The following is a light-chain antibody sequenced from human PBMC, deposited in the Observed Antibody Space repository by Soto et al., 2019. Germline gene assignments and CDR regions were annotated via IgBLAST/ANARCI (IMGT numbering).Light chain of an antibody. CDR1: QSVSSY. CDR2: EAS. CDR3: QQSYSTPPFT. Sequence: DIQMTQSPSPLSASVGDRVDITCRTSQSVSSYLNWYQAKPGKAPKLLIYEASSLESGVPSRFSGSGSGTDFTLTISNLQPEDSATYYCQQSYSTPPFTFGPGTRVDI. J-gene: IGKJ3*01. V-gene: IGKV1-39*01.